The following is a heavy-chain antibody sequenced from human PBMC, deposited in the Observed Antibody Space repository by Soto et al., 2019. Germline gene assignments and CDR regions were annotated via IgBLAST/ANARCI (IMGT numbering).Heavy chain of an antibody. J-gene: IGHJ4*02. CDR3: ASFQTMATNDY. D-gene: IGHD5-12*01. Sequence: GGSLRLSCAASGFTFSSYAMHWVRQAPGKGLEWVAVISYDGSNKYYADSVKGRFTISRDNSKNTLYLQMNSLRAEDTAVYYCASFQTMATNDYWGQGTLVTVSS. CDR2: ISYDGSNK. CDR1: GFTFSSYA. V-gene: IGHV3-30-3*01.